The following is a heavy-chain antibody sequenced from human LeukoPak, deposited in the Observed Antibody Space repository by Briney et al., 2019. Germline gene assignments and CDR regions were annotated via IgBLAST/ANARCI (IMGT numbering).Heavy chain of an antibody. J-gene: IGHJ3*02. CDR2: IYYSGST. V-gene: IGHV4-59*08. CDR3: VRHLSAGRPAFDI. Sequence: SETLSLTCTVSGGSINSYYWSWIRQPPGKGLEWIGYIYYSGSTNYNPSLKSRVTISVDTSNNKFSLKLTSLTAADTAVYYCVRHLSAGRPAFDIWGQGTMVTISS. D-gene: IGHD2-15*01. CDR1: GGSINSYY.